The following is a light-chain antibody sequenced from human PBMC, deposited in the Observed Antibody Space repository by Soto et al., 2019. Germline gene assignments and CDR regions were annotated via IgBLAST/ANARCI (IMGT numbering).Light chain of an antibody. V-gene: IGLV1-40*01. J-gene: IGLJ1*01. Sequence: QSVLTQPPSVSGAPGQRVTISCTGSSSNIGAGYDVHWYQQRPGTAPKLLIFGNINRPSVVPDRLSGSKYGTSASLAITGRLPAEEGDYYCQSYDSTLSARDVFGTGTKLTVL. CDR2: GNI. CDR1: SSNIGAGYD. CDR3: QSYDSTLSARDV.